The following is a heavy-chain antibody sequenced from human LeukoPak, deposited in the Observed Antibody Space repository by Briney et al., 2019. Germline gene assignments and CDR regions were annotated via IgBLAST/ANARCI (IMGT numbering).Heavy chain of an antibody. D-gene: IGHD6-19*01. CDR2: IYSGGST. CDR3: ARGLRMAGLYWYFDL. Sequence: GGSLRLSCAASGFTVSSNYMSWVRQAPGKGLEWVLVIYSGGSTYYADSVKGRFTISRDNAKNTLYLQMNSLRAEDTAVYYCARGLRMAGLYWYFDLWGRGTLVTVSS. CDR1: GFTVSSNY. V-gene: IGHV3-66*01. J-gene: IGHJ2*01.